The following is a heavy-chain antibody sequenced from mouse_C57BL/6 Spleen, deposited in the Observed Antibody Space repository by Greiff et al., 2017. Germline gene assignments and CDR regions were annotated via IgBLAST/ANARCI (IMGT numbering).Heavy chain of an antibody. J-gene: IGHJ4*01. V-gene: IGHV3-6*01. Sequence: EVQLQESGPGLVKPSQSLSLTCSVTGYSITSGYYWNWIRQFPGNKLEWMGYISYDGSNNYNPSLKNRISITRDTSKNQFFLKLNSVTTEDTATCYCARDITTNYAMDYWGQGTSVTVSS. CDR3: ARDITTNYAMDY. D-gene: IGHD1-1*01. CDR1: GYSITSGYY. CDR2: ISYDGSN.